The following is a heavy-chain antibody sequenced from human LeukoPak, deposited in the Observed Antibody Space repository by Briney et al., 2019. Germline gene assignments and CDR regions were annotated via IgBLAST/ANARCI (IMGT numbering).Heavy chain of an antibody. CDR2: INPNSGGT. D-gene: IGHD2-8*01. CDR1: GYTFTGYY. CDR3: ARVRSRMVYATEADY. Sequence: GASVKVSCKASGYTFTGYYMHWVRQAPGQGLEWMGRINPNSGGTNYAQKFQGRVTMTRDTSISTAYMELSRLRSDDTAVYCCARVRSRMVYATEADYWGQGTLVTVSS. V-gene: IGHV1-2*06. J-gene: IGHJ4*02.